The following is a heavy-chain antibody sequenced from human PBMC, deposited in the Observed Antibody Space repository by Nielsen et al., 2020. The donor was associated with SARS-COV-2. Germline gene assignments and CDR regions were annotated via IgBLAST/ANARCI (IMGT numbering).Heavy chain of an antibody. Sequence: ASVKVSCKASGYTFTSNGISWVRQAPGQGLEWMGWISTDNGNTNYAEKAQGRVTMTTDTFTSTAYLELKSLRSDDTAVYYCARDTFWRENIGYFFYYMDVWGKGTTVTVSS. CDR3: ARDTFWRENIGYFFYYMDV. D-gene: IGHD2/OR15-2a*01. V-gene: IGHV1-18*04. CDR1: GYTFTSNG. CDR2: ISTDNGNT. J-gene: IGHJ6*03.